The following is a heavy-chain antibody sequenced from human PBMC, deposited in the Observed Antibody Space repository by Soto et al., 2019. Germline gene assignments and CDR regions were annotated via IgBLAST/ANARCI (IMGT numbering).Heavy chain of an antibody. CDR3: AKGGPDAFCAGGRCYFDS. Sequence: EVQMVESGGGFIQPGRSLGLSCAASGFTFDDYAMHWVRRVPGRGLEWASSITWNGNVIGYADSVKGRFTVSRDNAKNSLYLQMRDLRPEDTALYYCAKGGPDAFCAGGRCYFDSWGQGIQVTVTS. D-gene: IGHD2-8*02. V-gene: IGHV3-9*01. CDR1: GFTFDDYA. J-gene: IGHJ4*03. CDR2: ITWNGNVI.